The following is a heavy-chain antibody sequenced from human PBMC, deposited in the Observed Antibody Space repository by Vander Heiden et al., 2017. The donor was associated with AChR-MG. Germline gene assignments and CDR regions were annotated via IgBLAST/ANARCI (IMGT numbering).Heavy chain of an antibody. V-gene: IGHV1-8*01. CDR3: ARSIGHLPAAGRSYYYYYYMDV. CDR2: MNPNSGNT. D-gene: IGHD2-2*01. CDR1: GYTFTSYA. Sequence: QVQLVQSGAEVKKPGASVKVSCKASGYTFTSYAINWVRQATGQGLEWMGWMNPNSGNTGYAQKFQGRVTMTRNTSISTAYMELSSLRSEDTAVYYCARSIGHLPAAGRSYYYYYYMDVWGKGTTVTVSS. J-gene: IGHJ6*03.